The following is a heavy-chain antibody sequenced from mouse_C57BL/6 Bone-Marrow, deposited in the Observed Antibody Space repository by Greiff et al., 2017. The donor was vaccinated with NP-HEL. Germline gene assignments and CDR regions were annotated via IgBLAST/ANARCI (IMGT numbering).Heavy chain of an antibody. D-gene: IGHD2-2*01. CDR2: ISNGGGST. CDR3: ARQFGYDGWYFDV. Sequence: VKLVESGGGLVQPGGSLKLSCAASGFTFSDYYMYWVRQTPEKRLEWVAYISNGGGSTYYPDTVKGRFTISRDNAKNTLYLQMSRLKSEDTAMYYCARQFGYDGWYFDVWGTGTTVTVSS. V-gene: IGHV5-12*01. CDR1: GFTFSDYY. J-gene: IGHJ1*03.